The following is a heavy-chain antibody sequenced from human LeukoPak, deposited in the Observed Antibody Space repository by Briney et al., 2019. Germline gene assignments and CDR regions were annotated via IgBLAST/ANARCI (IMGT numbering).Heavy chain of an antibody. CDR2: IYYSGST. J-gene: IGHJ6*03. CDR1: GDSISSSSYH. Sequence: SKTLSLTCTVSGDSISSSSYHWGSIRQPPGKGLDWIGSIYYSGSTYYNPSLKSRVTISVDTSKNQFSLKLSSVTAADTAVYYCARDQFGIYIVDYYYMDVWGKGTTVTVSS. V-gene: IGHV4-39*02. CDR3: ARDQFGIYIVDYYYMDV. D-gene: IGHD3-16*01.